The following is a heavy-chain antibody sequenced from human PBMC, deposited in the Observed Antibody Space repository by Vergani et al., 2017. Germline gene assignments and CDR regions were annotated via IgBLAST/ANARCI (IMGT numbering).Heavy chain of an antibody. CDR1: GFIFSDYY. CDR3: ASESLYTEADYYDMDV. J-gene: IGHJ6*03. CDR2: ISSRGSCI. Sequence: QVQVVESGGGLVKPGGSLRLSCAASGFIFSDYYMSWIRQAPGKGLEWVSYISSRGSCIYYADSVKGRFTISRDNAKNSLYLQMNSLRAEDTAVYYCASESLYTEADYYDMDVWGKGTTVTVSS. D-gene: IGHD1-14*01. V-gene: IGHV3-11*01.